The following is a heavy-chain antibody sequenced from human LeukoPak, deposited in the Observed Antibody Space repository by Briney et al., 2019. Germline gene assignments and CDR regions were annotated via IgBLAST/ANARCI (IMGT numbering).Heavy chain of an antibody. V-gene: IGHV1-2*02. CDR3: ASSQIRTTKGGAWGFQP. Sequence: GASVKVSCRASGYTLSDYYLHWVRQAPGQRLEWMAWINPSNGDTKFAPRLQGRVTMTRDTSISTAYMELSRLRPDDTAIYYCASSQIRTTKGGAWGFQPCGQGPLVTVSS. CDR1: GYTLSDYY. CDR2: INPSNGDT. D-gene: IGHD3-16*01. J-gene: IGHJ1*01.